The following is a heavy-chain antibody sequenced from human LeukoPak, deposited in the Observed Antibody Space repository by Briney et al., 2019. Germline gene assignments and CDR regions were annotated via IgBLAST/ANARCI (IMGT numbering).Heavy chain of an antibody. J-gene: IGHJ4*02. CDR3: ARETAITQAAHSPGKTPLFPFDR. CDR1: GGSFSGYY. Sequence: PSETLSLTCAVYGGSFSGYYWSWIRQPPGKGLEWIGEINHSGSTNYNPSLKSRGTISVDTSKNQFSLKLSSVTAPDTAGYYCARETAITQAAHSPGKTPLFPFDRWGQGSLVTVSS. V-gene: IGHV4-34*01. CDR2: INHSGST. D-gene: IGHD1-14*01.